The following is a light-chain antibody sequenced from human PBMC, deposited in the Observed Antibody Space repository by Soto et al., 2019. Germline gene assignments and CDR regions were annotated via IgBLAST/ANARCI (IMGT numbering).Light chain of an antibody. CDR3: QSYDSTLSARYV. J-gene: IGLJ1*01. Sequence: QSVLTQPPSVSGAPGQRVTISCTGSSSNIGAGSDVHWYQQRPGTATKLLIFGNTNRPSGVPDRFSGSKSGTSASLAITGLQAGDEGDYYCQSYDSTLSARYVFGTGTKVTVL. V-gene: IGLV1-40*01. CDR1: SSNIGAGSD. CDR2: GNT.